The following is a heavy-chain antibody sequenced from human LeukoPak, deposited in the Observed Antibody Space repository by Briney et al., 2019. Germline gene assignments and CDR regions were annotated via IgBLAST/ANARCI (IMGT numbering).Heavy chain of an antibody. CDR3: ARDTYYYDSSGYWADY. Sequence: PSETLSLTCAVYGGSFSGYYWSWIRQPPGKGLEWIGEINHSGSTNYNPSLKSRVTISVDTSKNQFSLKLSSVTAADTAVYYCARDTYYYDSSGYWADYWGQGTLVTVSS. CDR2: INHSGST. CDR1: GGSFSGYY. D-gene: IGHD3-22*01. J-gene: IGHJ4*02. V-gene: IGHV4-34*01.